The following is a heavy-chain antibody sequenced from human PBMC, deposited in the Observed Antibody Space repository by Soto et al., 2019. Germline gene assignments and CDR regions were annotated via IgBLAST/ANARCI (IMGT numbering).Heavy chain of an antibody. V-gene: IGHV3-30*18. CDR3: AKDRGPRRQWLIDHFDY. J-gene: IGHJ4*02. Sequence: QVQLVESGGGVVQPGRSLRVSCAASGFTFSIYAMHWVRQAPGTGLEWVAVISYDGTKTYYADSVKCPFTISRDNSKNTEYLQMNSLRDEDTAVYYCAKDRGPRRQWLIDHFDYWGQGTLVTVSP. CDR2: ISYDGTKT. CDR1: GFTFSIYA. D-gene: IGHD6-19*01.